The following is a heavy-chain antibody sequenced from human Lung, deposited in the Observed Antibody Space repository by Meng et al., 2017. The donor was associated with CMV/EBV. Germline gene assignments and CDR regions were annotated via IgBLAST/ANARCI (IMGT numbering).Heavy chain of an antibody. CDR1: GFTFSSYW. D-gene: IGHD3-10*01. CDR3: ARDLRVRGVKGGSRYYGMAV. V-gene: IGHV3-74*01. J-gene: IGHJ6*04. CDR2: INSDGSST. Sequence: GXXRLSCAASGFTFSSYWMHWVRQAPGKGLVWVSRINSDGSSTSYADSVKGRFTISRDNAKNTLYLQMNSLRAEDTAVYYCARDLRVRGVKGGSRYYGMAVWXKGTTVTVSS.